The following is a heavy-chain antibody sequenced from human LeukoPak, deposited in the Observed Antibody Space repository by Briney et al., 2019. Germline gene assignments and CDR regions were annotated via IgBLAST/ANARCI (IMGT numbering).Heavy chain of an antibody. CDR2: ISSNGGST. V-gene: IGHV3-64*01. D-gene: IGHD3-9*01. Sequence: GGSLRLSCAASGFTFSSYAMHWVRQAPGKGLEYVSAISSNGGSTYYANSVKGRFTISRDNSKNTLYLQMGSLRAEDMAVYYCARASPPKRYYDILTGAHLDCWGQGTLVTVSS. CDR3: ARASPPKRYYDILTGAHLDC. CDR1: GFTFSSYA. J-gene: IGHJ4*02.